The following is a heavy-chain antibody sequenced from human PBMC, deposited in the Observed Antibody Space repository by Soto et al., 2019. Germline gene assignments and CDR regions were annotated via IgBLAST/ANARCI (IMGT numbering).Heavy chain of an antibody. CDR3: ARAELIVAGQAFDS. Sequence: QVDLVQSGAEVKKPGASVKVSCKSSGYRLSNYYMHWVRQAPGQGLEWMGIVNPSDGRANYARKFQGRVTMTWDTATTTLYREVNSLRSDDTAIYYCARAELIVAGQAFDSWGQGTLVTVSS. J-gene: IGHJ4*02. CDR2: VNPSDGRA. D-gene: IGHD5-12*01. CDR1: GYRLSNYY. V-gene: IGHV1-46*01.